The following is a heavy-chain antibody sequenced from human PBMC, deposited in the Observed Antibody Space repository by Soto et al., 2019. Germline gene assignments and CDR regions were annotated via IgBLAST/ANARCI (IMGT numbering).Heavy chain of an antibody. CDR2: ISSSSSSI. J-gene: IGHJ4*02. CDR1: GFTFSSYS. D-gene: IGHD6-19*01. CDR3: ARVWYSSGWYYFDY. V-gene: IGHV3-21*01. Sequence: EVQLVESGGGLVKPGGSLRLSCAASGFTFSSYSMNWVRQAPGKGLEWVSSISSSSSSIYYADSVKGRFTIARDNAKNSLYLQMNSLRAEDTAVYYCARVWYSSGWYYFDYWGQGTLVTVSS.